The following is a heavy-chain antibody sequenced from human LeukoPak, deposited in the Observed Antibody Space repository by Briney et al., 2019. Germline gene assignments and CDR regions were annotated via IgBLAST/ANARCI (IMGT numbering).Heavy chain of an antibody. CDR3: ARDEGYCSGGNCYSHFDY. CDR2: IWYDGSNK. J-gene: IGHJ4*02. CDR1: GFTFSNYA. D-gene: IGHD2-15*01. Sequence: VGSLRLSCAASGFTFSNYAMHWVRQVPGKGLEWVAVIWYDGSNKYYADSVKGRFTISRDNSKKTLYLQMNSLRAEDTAVYYCARDEGYCSGGNCYSHFDYWGQGALVTVSS. V-gene: IGHV3-33*01.